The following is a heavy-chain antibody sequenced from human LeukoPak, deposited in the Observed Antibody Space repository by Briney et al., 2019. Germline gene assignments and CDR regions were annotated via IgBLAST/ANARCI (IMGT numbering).Heavy chain of an antibody. CDR1: GFTFSSYW. CDR3: TRVGYIDEGIDY. V-gene: IGHV3-7*04. Sequence: QPGGSLRLSCAASGFTFSSYWMTWVRQAPGKGLERVANIKQDGSKKSYVDSVKGRFTISRDNAKNSLYLQMNSLRAEDTAIYYCTRVGYIDEGIDYWGQGTLVTVSS. CDR2: IKQDGSKK. D-gene: IGHD5-24*01. J-gene: IGHJ4*02.